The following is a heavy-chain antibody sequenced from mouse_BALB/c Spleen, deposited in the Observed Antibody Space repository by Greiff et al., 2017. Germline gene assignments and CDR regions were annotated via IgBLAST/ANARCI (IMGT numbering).Heavy chain of an antibody. CDR1: GFTFSSFG. CDR3: ARWSYAMDD. V-gene: IGHV5-17*02. Sequence: EVKLVESGGGLVQPGGSRKLSCAASGFTFSSFGMHWVRQAPEKGLEWVAYISSGSSTIYYADTVKGRFTISRDNPKNTLFLQMTSLRSEDTAMYYCARWSYAMDDWGQGTSVTVSS. CDR2: ISSGSSTI. J-gene: IGHJ4*01.